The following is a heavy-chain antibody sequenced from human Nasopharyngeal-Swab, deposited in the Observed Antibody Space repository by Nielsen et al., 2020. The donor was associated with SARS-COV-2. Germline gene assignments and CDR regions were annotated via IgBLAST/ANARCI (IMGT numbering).Heavy chain of an antibody. CDR1: GYTFTRYY. Sequence: ASVKVSCKASGYTFTRYYIHWARQAPGQGLEWMGIINPSGGSTSYAQKFQGRVTMTRDTSTSTVYMELSRLRSDDTAVYYCARDPTSVAGTGDYYYGMDVWGQGTTVTVSS. J-gene: IGHJ6*02. V-gene: IGHV1-46*01. CDR2: INPSGGST. D-gene: IGHD6-19*01. CDR3: ARDPTSVAGTGDYYYGMDV.